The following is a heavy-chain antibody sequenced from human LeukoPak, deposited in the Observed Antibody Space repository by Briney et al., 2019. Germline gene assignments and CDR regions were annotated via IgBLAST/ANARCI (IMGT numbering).Heavy chain of an antibody. CDR3: AKDPVSSSWYTAFDY. CDR2: ISGSGGST. J-gene: IGHJ4*02. Sequence: GGSLRLSCAASGFTFSSYGMSWVRQAPGKGLEWVSAISGSGGSTYYADSVKGRFTISRENSKNTLYLQMNRLRAEDTAVYYCAKDPVSSSWYTAFDYWGQGTLVTVSS. CDR1: GFTFSSYG. D-gene: IGHD6-13*01. V-gene: IGHV3-23*01.